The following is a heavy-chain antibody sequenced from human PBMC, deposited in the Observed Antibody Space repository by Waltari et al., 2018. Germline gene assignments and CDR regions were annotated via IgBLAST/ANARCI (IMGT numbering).Heavy chain of an antibody. D-gene: IGHD2-21*01. V-gene: IGHV1-2*02. Sequence: QVQLVQSGAEVKEPGASVKVSCKASGYMFTGYYMHWLRQAPGQGLEWMGWINPNSGYTNYTQKFRGRVTMTRDTSISTAYMELNRLRSDDTAVYYCARHCGGDCIRGFDPWGQGTLVTVSS. CDR1: GYMFTGYY. CDR2: INPNSGYT. J-gene: IGHJ5*02. CDR3: ARHCGGDCIRGFDP.